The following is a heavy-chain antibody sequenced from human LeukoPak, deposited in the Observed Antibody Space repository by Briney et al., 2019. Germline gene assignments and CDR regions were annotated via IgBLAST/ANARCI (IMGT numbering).Heavy chain of an antibody. CDR3: TTDRFAVQKGGY. V-gene: IGHV3-15*01. CDR1: GFTFCNAW. D-gene: IGHD1-1*01. CDR2: FKSKTDGGTT. Sequence: GGSLRLSCAASGFTFCNAWMSWVRQAPGKGLEGVGRFKSKTDGGTTDYAAPVKGRFTISRDDSKNTLYLQMNSLKTEDTAVYYCTTDRFAVQKGGYWGQGTLVTVSS. J-gene: IGHJ4*02.